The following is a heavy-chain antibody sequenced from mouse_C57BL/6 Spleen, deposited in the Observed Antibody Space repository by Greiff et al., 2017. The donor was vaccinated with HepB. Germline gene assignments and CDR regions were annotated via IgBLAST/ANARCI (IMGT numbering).Heavy chain of an antibody. V-gene: IGHV1-81*01. CDR1: GYTFTSYG. CDR3: ARRGDYYGSSYWYFDV. CDR2: IYPRSGNT. Sequence: VQVVESGAELARPGASVKLSCKASGYTFTSYGISWVKQRTGQGLEWIGEIYPRSGNTYYNEKFKGKATLTADKSSSTAYMELRSLTSEDSAVYFCARRGDYYGSSYWYFDVWGTGTTVTVSS. J-gene: IGHJ1*03. D-gene: IGHD1-1*01.